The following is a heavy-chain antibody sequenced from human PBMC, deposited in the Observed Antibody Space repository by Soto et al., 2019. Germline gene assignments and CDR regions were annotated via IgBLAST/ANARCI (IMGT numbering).Heavy chain of an antibody. CDR2: VWYEGGNK. CDR3: VRATGYSGNDYVYYYGMDV. Sequence: QVQLVESGGGVVQPGRSLRLSCAASGFTFSSYGMHWVRQAPGKGLGWVALVWYEGGNKYYADSVKGRFTISRDNSKNTLYLQMNSLRGEDTAVYYCVRATGYSGNDYVYYYGMDVWGQGPTVTVSS. D-gene: IGHD5-12*01. V-gene: IGHV3-33*01. J-gene: IGHJ6*02. CDR1: GFTFSSYG.